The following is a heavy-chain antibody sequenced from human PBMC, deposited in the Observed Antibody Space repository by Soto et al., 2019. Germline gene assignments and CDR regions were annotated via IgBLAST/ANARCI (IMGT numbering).Heavy chain of an antibody. Sequence: GGSLRLSCAASGFTFSNAWMNWVRQAPGKGLEWVGRIKSKTDGGTTDYAAPVKGRFTISRDDSKNTLYLQMNSLKTEDTAVYYCTTDRWELTPLYYYYGMDVWGQGTTVTVSS. CDR2: IKSKTDGGTT. D-gene: IGHD1-26*01. CDR3: TTDRWELTPLYYYYGMDV. J-gene: IGHJ6*02. CDR1: GFTFSNAW. V-gene: IGHV3-15*07.